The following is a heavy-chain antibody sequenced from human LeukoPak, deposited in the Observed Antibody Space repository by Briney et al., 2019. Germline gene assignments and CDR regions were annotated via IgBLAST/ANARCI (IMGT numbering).Heavy chain of an antibody. Sequence: SETLSLTCAVYGASFSGYYWIWIRQPPGRGLDWIGEINHSGSTNYNPSLKSRVTISVDTSKNQFSLKLTSVTAADTAVYYCARGGDAEGWGQGTLVTVSS. CDR3: ARGGDAEG. J-gene: IGHJ4*02. V-gene: IGHV4-34*01. CDR1: GASFSGYY. CDR2: INHSGST. D-gene: IGHD3-10*01.